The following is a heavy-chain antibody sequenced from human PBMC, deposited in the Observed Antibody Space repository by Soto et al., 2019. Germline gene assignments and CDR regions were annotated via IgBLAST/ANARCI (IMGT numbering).Heavy chain of an antibody. Sequence: GGSLRLSCAASGFTFDDYAMHWVRQAQGKGLEWVSGISWNSGSIGYEDSVKGRFTISRDNAKNSLYLQMNSLRSEDTALYYCAKDMTLTIFDAFDIWGQGTMVTVS. V-gene: IGHV3-9*01. CDR1: GFTFDDYA. CDR3: AKDMTLTIFDAFDI. J-gene: IGHJ3*02. D-gene: IGHD3-9*01. CDR2: ISWNSGSI.